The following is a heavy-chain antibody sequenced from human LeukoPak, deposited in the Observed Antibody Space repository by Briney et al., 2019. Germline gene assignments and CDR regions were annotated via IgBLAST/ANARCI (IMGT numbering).Heavy chain of an antibody. D-gene: IGHD6-13*01. CDR3: ARKGGGQLVNTRRWFDP. V-gene: IGHV4-34*01. CDR1: GGSFSGYY. Sequence: SETLSLTCAIYGGSFSGYYWSWIRQPPGKGVEWIGEIHHSGSTNYNPSLKSRVTISVDTSKKQFSLRLSSVTAADTAIYYCARKGGGQLVNTRRWFDPWGQGSLVTVSS. CDR2: IHHSGST. J-gene: IGHJ5*02.